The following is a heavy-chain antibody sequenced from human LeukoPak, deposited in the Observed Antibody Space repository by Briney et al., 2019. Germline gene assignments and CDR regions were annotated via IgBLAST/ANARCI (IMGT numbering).Heavy chain of an antibody. Sequence: GGSLRLSCAASGFTFSSYEMNWVRQAPGKGLEWVSYISSSGSTIYYADSVKGRFTISRDNAKNSLYLQMNSLRAEDTAVYYCAGEYVIPHMDVWGKGTTVTVSS. CDR3: AGEYVIPHMDV. D-gene: IGHD3-16*02. CDR2: ISSSGSTI. CDR1: GFTFSSYE. J-gene: IGHJ6*03. V-gene: IGHV3-48*03.